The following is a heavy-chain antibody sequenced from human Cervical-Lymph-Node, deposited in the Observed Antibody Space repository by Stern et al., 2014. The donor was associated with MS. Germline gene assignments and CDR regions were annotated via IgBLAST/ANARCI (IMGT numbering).Heavy chain of an antibody. CDR3: ARAVALRYFDWLHPFDY. CDR2: ISAYNGNT. J-gene: IGHJ4*02. V-gene: IGHV1-18*01. CDR1: GYTFTSYG. Sequence: DQLVESGAEVKKPGASVKVSCKASGYTFTSYGISWVRQAPGQGLEWMGWISAYNGNTNYAQKLQGRVTMTTDTSTSTAYMELRSLRSDDTAVYYCARAVALRYFDWLHPFDYWGQGTLVTVSS. D-gene: IGHD3-9*01.